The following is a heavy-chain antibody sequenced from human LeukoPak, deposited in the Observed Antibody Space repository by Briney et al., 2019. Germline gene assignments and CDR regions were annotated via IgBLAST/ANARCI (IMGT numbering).Heavy chain of an antibody. V-gene: IGHV3-30-3*01. CDR2: ISYDGSNK. J-gene: IGHJ4*02. D-gene: IGHD5-18*01. CDR3: VRGCAGMESIFDY. Sequence: AGGSLRLSCAASGFTFSSYTMNWVRQAPGKGLEWVAAISYDGSNKYYADSVKGLFTISRDNSKNTLYLQMNSLRAEDTAVYYWVRGCAGMESIFDYWGQGTLVTVSS. CDR1: GFTFSSYT.